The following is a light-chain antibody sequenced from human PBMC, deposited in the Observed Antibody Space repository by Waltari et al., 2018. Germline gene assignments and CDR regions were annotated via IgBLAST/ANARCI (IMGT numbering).Light chain of an antibody. J-gene: IGLJ2*01. CDR3: FSYAGRATGV. V-gene: IGLV2-23*01. CDR2: EGS. Sequence: SALTQPASVSGSPGQSITISCTGTSSDVGKYNLVSWYQQHPGQAPKLMIYEGSQRPSGVSDRFSGSKSGNTASLTISGLQAEDEADYYCFSYAGRATGVFGGGTKLTVL. CDR1: SSDVGKYNL.